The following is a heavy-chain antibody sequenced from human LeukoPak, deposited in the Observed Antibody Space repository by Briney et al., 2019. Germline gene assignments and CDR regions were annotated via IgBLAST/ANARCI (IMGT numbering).Heavy chain of an antibody. Sequence: SETLSLTCTVSAGSISNYYWSWIRQPAGKGLEWIGRIHTSGSTNYNPSLKSRVTMSVDTSKNQFSLKLSSVTAADTAVYYCARDIYYYDSSGSQTLDYWGQGTLVTVSS. V-gene: IGHV4-4*07. CDR3: ARDIYYYDSSGSQTLDY. J-gene: IGHJ4*02. CDR1: AGSISNYY. D-gene: IGHD3-22*01. CDR2: IHTSGST.